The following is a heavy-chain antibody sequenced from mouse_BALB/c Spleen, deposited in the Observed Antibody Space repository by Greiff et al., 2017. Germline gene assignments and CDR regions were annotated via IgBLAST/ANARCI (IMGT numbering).Heavy chain of an antibody. Sequence: EVKLMESGGGLVQPGGSLRLSCATSGFTFTDYYMSWVRQPPGKALEWLGFIRNKANGYTTEYSASVKGRFTISRDNSQSILYLQMNTLRAEDSATYYCAIPWAGASAWFAYWGQGTLVTVSA. D-gene: IGHD3-1*01. CDR3: AIPWAGASAWFAY. V-gene: IGHV7-3*02. J-gene: IGHJ3*01. CDR2: IRNKANGYTT. CDR1: GFTFTDYY.